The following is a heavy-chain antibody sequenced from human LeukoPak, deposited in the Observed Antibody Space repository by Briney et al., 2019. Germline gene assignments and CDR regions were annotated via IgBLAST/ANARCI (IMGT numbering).Heavy chain of an antibody. D-gene: IGHD1-26*01. CDR2: INHSGST. V-gene: IGHV4-34*01. Sequence: SETLSLTCAVYGGSFSGYYWSWIRQPPGKGLEWLGEINHSGSTNYNPSLKSRVTISVDTSKNQFSLKLSSVTAADTAVYYCARGCSGSYYDVLGYYYYYYMDVWGRGTTVTVSS. CDR3: ARGCSGSYYDVLGYYYYYYMDV. J-gene: IGHJ6*03. CDR1: GGSFSGYY.